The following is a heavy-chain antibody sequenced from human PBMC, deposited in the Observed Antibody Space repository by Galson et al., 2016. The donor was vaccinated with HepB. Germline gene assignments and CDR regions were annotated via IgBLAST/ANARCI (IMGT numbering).Heavy chain of an antibody. CDR1: GLMFSNHG. Sequence: SLRLSCATSGLMFSNHGMHWVRRSPGEGLEWVAVISSDGNNKYYGDSVEGRFTISRDNSKNTVYLLMNRLRAEDTAVYFCAKDGDTLEVASAIPLDYWGQGATVIVSS. CDR2: ISSDGNNK. D-gene: IGHD2-21*02. V-gene: IGHV3-30*18. J-gene: IGHJ4*02. CDR3: AKDGDTLEVASAIPLDY.